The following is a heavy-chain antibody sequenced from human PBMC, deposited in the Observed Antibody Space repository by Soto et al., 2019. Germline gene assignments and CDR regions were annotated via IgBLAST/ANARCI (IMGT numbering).Heavy chain of an antibody. V-gene: IGHV1-2*04. CDR1: GYTFTGYY. J-gene: IGHJ6*02. Sequence: ASVKVSCKASGYTFTGYYMHWVRQAPGQGLEWMGWINPNSGGTNYAQKFQGWVTMTRDTSISTAYMELSRLRSDDTAVYYCARGSVYYYGSGSYYNPSEDGMDVWGQGTTVTVSS. CDR3: ARGSVYYYGSGSYYNPSEDGMDV. CDR2: INPNSGGT. D-gene: IGHD3-10*01.